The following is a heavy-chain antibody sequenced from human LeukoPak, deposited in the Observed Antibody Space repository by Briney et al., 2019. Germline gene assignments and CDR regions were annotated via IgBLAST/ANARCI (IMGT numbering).Heavy chain of an antibody. J-gene: IGHJ4*02. CDR2: INTGGSS. Sequence: SETLSLTCTVSGDSISSYYWNWIRQPAGKGLEWIGRINTGGSSNYNPSLKSRVTMSIDTSKNQFSLKLSSVTAADTAAYYCVRARSGSYIDCWGQGTLVTVSS. CDR3: VRARSGSYIDC. CDR1: GDSISSYY. V-gene: IGHV4-4*07. D-gene: IGHD3-10*01.